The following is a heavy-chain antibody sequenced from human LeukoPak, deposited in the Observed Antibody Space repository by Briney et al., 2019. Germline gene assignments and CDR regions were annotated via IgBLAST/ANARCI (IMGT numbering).Heavy chain of an antibody. CDR2: IHYSGSA. Sequence: SETLSLTCAVSGGSISNYLWSWIRQPPGKGLEWIGYIHYSGSAYYSPSLKSRVTISVDTSKNQFSLKLSSVTAADTAVYYCARTVYYGSGLIDYWGQGTQVTVSS. V-gene: IGHV4-59*01. CDR1: GGSISNYL. CDR3: ARTVYYGSGLIDY. D-gene: IGHD3-10*01. J-gene: IGHJ4*02.